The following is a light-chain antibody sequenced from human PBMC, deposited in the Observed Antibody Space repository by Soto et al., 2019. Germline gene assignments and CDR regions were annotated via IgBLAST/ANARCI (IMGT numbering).Light chain of an antibody. CDR2: EVN. V-gene: IGLV2-14*01. CDR1: SSDVGAYNY. CDR3: RSYTSSSTLV. J-gene: IGLJ2*01. Sequence: QSALTQPASVSGSPGQSITISCTGTSSDVGAYNYVSWYQQHPGKAPNLMIFEVNNRPSVVSNRFSGSKSGNTASLAISGLQAEDEADYYCRSYTSSSTLVFGGGTKLTVL.